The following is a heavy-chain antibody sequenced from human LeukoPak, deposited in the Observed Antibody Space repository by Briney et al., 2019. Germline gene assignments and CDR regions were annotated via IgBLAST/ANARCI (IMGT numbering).Heavy chain of an antibody. Sequence: SSETLSLTCTVSCGSISSYYWSWIRQPPRKELEWIGYIYYSWSTNYNPSLKSRVTISLDTSINQFSLRLSSVTAADTAVYYCARGPPCSNWYFDLWGRGTVVTVSS. V-gene: IGHV4-59*12. CDR2: IYYSWST. CDR3: ARGPPCSNWYFDL. J-gene: IGHJ2*01. D-gene: IGHD2-21*01. CDR1: CGSISSYY.